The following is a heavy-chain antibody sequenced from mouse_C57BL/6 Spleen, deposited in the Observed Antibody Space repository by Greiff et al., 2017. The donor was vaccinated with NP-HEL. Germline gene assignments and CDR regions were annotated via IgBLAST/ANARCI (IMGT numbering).Heavy chain of an antibody. Sequence: EVKLMESGGGLVKPGGSLKLSCAASGFTFSSYAMSWVRQTPEKRLEWVATISDGGSYTYYPDNVKGRFTISRDNAKNNLYLQMSHLKSEDTAMYYCARNRWLLRYFDVWGTGTTVTVSS. CDR3: ARNRWLLRYFDV. V-gene: IGHV5-4*03. D-gene: IGHD2-3*01. J-gene: IGHJ1*03. CDR2: ISDGGSYT. CDR1: GFTFSSYA.